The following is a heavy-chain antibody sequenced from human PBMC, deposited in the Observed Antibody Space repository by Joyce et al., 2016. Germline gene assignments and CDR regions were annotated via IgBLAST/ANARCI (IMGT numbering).Heavy chain of an antibody. Sequence: EVQLVESGGGLVQPGGSLRLSCAASGFSFSGYWIHWVRQAPGKGLVWFSRINTDGISTRFADSVKGRFTISRDNAKNTLYLQMNSLRAEDTAVYYCVRGISARPGGPNWFDPWGQGTLVTVSS. CDR1: GFSFSGYW. D-gene: IGHD6-6*01. V-gene: IGHV3-74*01. CDR2: INTDGIST. CDR3: VRGISARPGGPNWFDP. J-gene: IGHJ5*02.